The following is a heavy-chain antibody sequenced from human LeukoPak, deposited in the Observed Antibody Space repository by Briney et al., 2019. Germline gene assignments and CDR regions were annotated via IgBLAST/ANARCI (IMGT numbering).Heavy chain of an antibody. V-gene: IGHV3-30*02. CDR1: GFTFSNYG. CDR3: AKDLGTLISGTYYYYFDY. D-gene: IGHD3-10*01. Sequence: GGSLRLSCAASGFTFSNYGMHWVRQAPGKGLEWVAFVRSDGSTEYYADSVKGRFPISRDNSKNTLCLQMNSLRPEDSAVYYCAKDLGTLISGTYYYYFDYWGQGTLVTVSS. CDR2: VRSDGSTE. J-gene: IGHJ4*02.